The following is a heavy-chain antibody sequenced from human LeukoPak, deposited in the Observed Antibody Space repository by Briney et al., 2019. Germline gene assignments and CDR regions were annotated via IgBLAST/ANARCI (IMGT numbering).Heavy chain of an antibody. CDR3: ARDSRLSQTNYYYYGVDV. CDR1: GFTFSDYY. Sequence: GGSLRLSCAASGFTFSDYYMSWIRQAPGKGLEWVSYISRSGSTIYYADSAKGRFTISRDNAKNSLYLQMNSLRAEDTAVYYCARDSRLSQTNYYYYGVDVWGQGTTVTVSS. D-gene: IGHD1-1*01. CDR2: ISRSGSTI. J-gene: IGHJ6*02. V-gene: IGHV3-11*01.